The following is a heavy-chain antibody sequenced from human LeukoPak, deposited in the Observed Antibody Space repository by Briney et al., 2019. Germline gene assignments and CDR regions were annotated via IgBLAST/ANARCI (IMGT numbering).Heavy chain of an antibody. V-gene: IGHV1-8*01. CDR2: MNPNSGNT. CDR1: GYTFTSYD. J-gene: IGHJ6*03. CDR3: ARGRRSRSGSYPYYYYYMDV. D-gene: IGHD3-10*01. Sequence: ASVKVSCKASGYTFTSYDINWVRQATGQGLEWMGWMNPNSGNTGYAQKFQGRVTMTRNTSISTAYMELSSLRSEDTAVYYCARGRRSRSGSYPYYYYYMDVWGKGTTVTISS.